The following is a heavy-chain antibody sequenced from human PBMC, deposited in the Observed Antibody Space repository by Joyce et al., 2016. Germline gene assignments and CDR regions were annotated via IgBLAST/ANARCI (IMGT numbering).Heavy chain of an antibody. V-gene: IGHV3-9*01. CDR1: GFPFDDYA. CDR2: ISLNSGSI. J-gene: IGHJ6*02. D-gene: IGHD2-2*02. CDR3: AKDGYCSSTRCYTYGYYYYYGMDV. Sequence: EVQLVESGGGLVQPGRSLRLSCAASGFPFDDYAMHGVRQAPGKGLEWVSSISLNSGSIGYADSVKGRFTISRDNAKNSLYLQMNSLRAEDTALYYCAKDGYCSSTRCYTYGYYYYYGMDVWGQGTTVTVSS.